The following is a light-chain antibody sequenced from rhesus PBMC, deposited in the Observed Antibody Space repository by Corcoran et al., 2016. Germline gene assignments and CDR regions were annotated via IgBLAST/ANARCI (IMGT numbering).Light chain of an antibody. V-gene: IGKV1-22*01. Sequence: DIQMTQSPSSLSASVGDTVTITCRASQGISSRLAWYQQKPGKAPKLLIYKASSLQSGVPSRFSGSGSGTDFTLTISRLQSEDFATYYCQQYSSRPLTFDGGTKVELK. CDR1: QGISSR. CDR3: QQYSSRPLT. J-gene: IGKJ4*01. CDR2: KAS.